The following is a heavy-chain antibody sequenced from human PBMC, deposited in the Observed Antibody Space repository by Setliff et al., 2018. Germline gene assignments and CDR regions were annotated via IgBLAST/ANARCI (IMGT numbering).Heavy chain of an antibody. V-gene: IGHV1-18*01. D-gene: IGHD2-2*01. CDR2: IGAYTGNT. CDR3: SRLVRYCTTTSCQGASGAEL. Sequence: ASVKVSCKASGDTLINYGISWVRQAPGQGLEWMGWIGAYTGNTNYAQKFQGRVTMTTDPSTTTAYLELRILTSDDTAVYYCSRLVRYCTTTSCQGASGAELWGQGTLVTVSS. CDR1: GDTLINYG. J-gene: IGHJ4*02.